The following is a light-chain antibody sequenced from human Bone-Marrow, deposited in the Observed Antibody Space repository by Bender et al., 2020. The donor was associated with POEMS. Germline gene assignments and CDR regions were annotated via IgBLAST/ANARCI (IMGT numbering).Light chain of an antibody. Sequence: SYELTQPPSVSVPPGQTASITCSGHKLGDKYASWYQQKPGQSPVLVIYQDTERPSGIPERFSGSNSGNTATLTIRGTQAMDEADYYCQTWDSTTYVVFGGGTKLTVL. V-gene: IGLV3-1*01. J-gene: IGLJ2*01. CDR2: QDT. CDR3: QTWDSTTYVV. CDR1: KLGDKY.